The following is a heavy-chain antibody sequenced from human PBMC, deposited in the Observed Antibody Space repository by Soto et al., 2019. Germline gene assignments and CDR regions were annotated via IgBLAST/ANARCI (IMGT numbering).Heavy chain of an antibody. V-gene: IGHV3-48*03. CDR1: GFIFSDYE. J-gene: IGHJ3*01. CDR3: VKEYCTGVTCCAAFDL. CDR2: ISDGGTTI. Sequence: EAELVESGGGLVQPGGSLTLSCAASGFIFSDYEVDWVRQAPGRGPEWISYISDGGTTIYYAASVKGRFTISRDDAKKSLYLHMNNLRVDDTAIYFCVKEYCTGVTCCAAFDLWGQGTVVTVSS. D-gene: IGHD2-8*02.